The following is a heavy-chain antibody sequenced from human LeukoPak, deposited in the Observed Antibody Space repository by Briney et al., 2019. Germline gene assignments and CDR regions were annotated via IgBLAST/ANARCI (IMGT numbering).Heavy chain of an antibody. CDR3: ARGLYYYDSSGSLDAFDI. V-gene: IGHV1-18*01. D-gene: IGHD3-22*01. J-gene: IGHJ3*02. CDR1: GYTFTSYG. Sequence: GASVKVSCKASGYTFTSYGISWVRQAPGQGLEWMGWISAYNGNTNYAQKLQGRVTMTTDTSTSTAYMELSSLRSEDTAVYYCARGLYYYDSSGSLDAFDIWGQGTMVTVSS. CDR2: ISAYNGNT.